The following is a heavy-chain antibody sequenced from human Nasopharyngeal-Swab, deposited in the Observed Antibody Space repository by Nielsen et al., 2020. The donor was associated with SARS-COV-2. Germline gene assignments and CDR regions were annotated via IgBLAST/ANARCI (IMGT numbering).Heavy chain of an antibody. D-gene: IGHD1-26*01. J-gene: IGHJ4*02. CDR2: VSYDRADK. Sequence: GASLKISCAASGFTFSAHGMHWVRQAPGKGLEWVAFVSYDRADKYYADSVKGRFTISRDNSRNTVYLQINSLRAEDTAVYFCARGNGSPTYFEYWGQGTLVIVSS. CDR1: GFTFSAHG. V-gene: IGHV3-30*03. CDR3: ARGNGSPTYFEY.